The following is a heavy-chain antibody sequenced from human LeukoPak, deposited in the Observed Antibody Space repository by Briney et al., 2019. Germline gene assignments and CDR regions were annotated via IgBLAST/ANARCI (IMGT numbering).Heavy chain of an antibody. CDR2: IYYSGST. V-gene: IGHV4-39*01. D-gene: IGHD1-14*01. Sequence: PSETLSLTCTVSGGSISSSSYYWGWIRQPPGKGLEWIGSIYYSGSTYYNPSLKSRVTISVDTSKNQFSLKLSSVTAADTAVYYCARSVSWYFLEYFDYWGQGTLVTVSS. CDR1: GGSISSSSYY. CDR3: ARSVSWYFLEYFDY. J-gene: IGHJ4*02.